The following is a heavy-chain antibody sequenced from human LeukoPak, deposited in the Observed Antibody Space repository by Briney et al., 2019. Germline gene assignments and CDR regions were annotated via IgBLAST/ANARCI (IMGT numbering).Heavy chain of an antibody. Sequence: GGSLRLSCAASGFTLSTYWMHWARQAPGKGLVWVSRINRDGSSITYADSVKGRFTVSRDNAKNTLYLQMNSLRAEDTAVYYCVRDGHTYYFDYWGQGTLVTVSS. V-gene: IGHV3-74*01. CDR2: INRDGSSI. J-gene: IGHJ4*02. CDR3: VRDGHTYYFDY. CDR1: GFTLSTYW.